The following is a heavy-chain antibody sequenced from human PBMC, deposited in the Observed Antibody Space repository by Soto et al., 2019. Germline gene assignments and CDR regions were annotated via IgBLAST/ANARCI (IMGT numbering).Heavy chain of an antibody. D-gene: IGHD6-13*01. J-gene: IGHJ6*02. V-gene: IGHV3-30-3*01. CDR2: ISYDGSNK. CDR1: GFTFSSYA. Sequence: GGSLRLSCAASGFTFSSYAMHWVRQAPGKGLEWVAVISYDGSNKYYADSVKGRFTISRDNSKNTLYLQMNSLRAEDTAVYYCARGYSSSWSDEFYYYYYGMDVWGQGTTVTVSS. CDR3: ARGYSSSWSDEFYYYYYGMDV.